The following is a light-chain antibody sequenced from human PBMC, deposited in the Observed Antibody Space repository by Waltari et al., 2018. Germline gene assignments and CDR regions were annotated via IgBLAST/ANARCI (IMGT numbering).Light chain of an antibody. CDR2: DVS. V-gene: IGLV2-23*02. CDR3: TSYAGSSTRV. J-gene: IGLJ2*01. Sequence: QSALTQPASVSGSPGQSITISCTGTSSDVGAYNLVSWYQQHPGKAPQLMIYDVSTRPSGVSDRFAGAKSGDRASLTISGLRPEDEAEYFCTSYAGSSTRVFGGGTKVTVL. CDR1: SSDVGAYNL.